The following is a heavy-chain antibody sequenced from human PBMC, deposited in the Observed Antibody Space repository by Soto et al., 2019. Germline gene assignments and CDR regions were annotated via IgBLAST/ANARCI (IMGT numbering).Heavy chain of an antibody. Sequence: GGSLRLSCAASGFTFSSYAMHWVRQAPGKGLEWVAVISYDGSNKYYADSVKGRFTISRDNSKNTLYLQMNSLRAEDTAVYYCARDPNTLLRFLEWQRWGWFDPWGQGTLVTVSS. CDR1: GFTFSSYA. J-gene: IGHJ5*02. D-gene: IGHD3-3*01. CDR2: ISYDGSNK. V-gene: IGHV3-30-3*01. CDR3: ARDPNTLLRFLEWQRWGWFDP.